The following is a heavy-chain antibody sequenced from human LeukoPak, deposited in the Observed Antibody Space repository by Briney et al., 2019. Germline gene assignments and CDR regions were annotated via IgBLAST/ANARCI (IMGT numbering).Heavy chain of an antibody. D-gene: IGHD5-24*01. CDR2: IKKDGSYE. V-gene: IGHV3-30*02. J-gene: IGHJ4*02. CDR3: AKDQGTNGFYDY. CDR1: GFPFSTYC. Sequence: PGVSLRLSCAASGFPFSTYCMDWAPQAPGQGLEWVAFIKKDGSYEYYADSAKGRFTISRYNSKNTLYLEMNNLRSEDTAVYYGAKDQGTNGFYDYWGQGTLVTVSS.